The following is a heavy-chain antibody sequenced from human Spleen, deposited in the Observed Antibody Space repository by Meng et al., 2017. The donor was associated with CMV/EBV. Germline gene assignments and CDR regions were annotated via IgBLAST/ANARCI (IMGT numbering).Heavy chain of an antibody. D-gene: IGHD4-11*01. CDR1: GGSVSGYS. CDR2: INHSGST. Sequence: SEILSLTCAVYGGSVSGYSWSWIRQPPGKGLEWIGEINHSGSTNYNPSLKSRVTISVDTSKNQFSLKLSTVTAADTAVYYCARGYRNFDYWGQGTLVTVSS. V-gene: IGHV4-34*01. CDR3: ARGYRNFDY. J-gene: IGHJ4*02.